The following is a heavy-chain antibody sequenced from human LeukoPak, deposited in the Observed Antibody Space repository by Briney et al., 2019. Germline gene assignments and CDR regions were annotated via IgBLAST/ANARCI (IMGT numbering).Heavy chain of an antibody. CDR2: IFYSGST. CDR3: ARGVGYCSSGTCYSYYYGMDV. J-gene: IGHJ6*02. V-gene: IGHV4-31*03. CDR1: GGSISSSGYY. Sequence: SETLSLTCTVSGGSISSSGYYWIWIRQPPGKGLEGIGYIFYSGSTNYPPSVIIRLSISVDTDENEFSLSLRSVTAADTAVYYCARGVGYCSSGTCYSYYYGMDVWGQGTTVTVSS. D-gene: IGHD2-15*01.